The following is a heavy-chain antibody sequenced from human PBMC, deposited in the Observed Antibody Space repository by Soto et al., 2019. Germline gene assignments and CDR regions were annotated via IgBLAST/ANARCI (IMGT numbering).Heavy chain of an antibody. V-gene: IGHV1-69*13. Sequence: SVKVSCKASVGTFSSYAISWVRQAPGQGLEWMGGIIPIFGTANYAQKFQGRVTITADESTSTAYMELSSLRSEDTAAYYCARDWNTAMAPWAFDIWGQGTMVTVSS. CDR1: VGTFSSYA. CDR3: ARDWNTAMAPWAFDI. D-gene: IGHD5-18*01. CDR2: IIPIFGTA. J-gene: IGHJ3*02.